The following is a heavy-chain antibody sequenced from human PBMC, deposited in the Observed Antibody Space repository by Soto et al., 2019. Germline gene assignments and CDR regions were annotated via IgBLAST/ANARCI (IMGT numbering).Heavy chain of an antibody. CDR2: ISGSGGST. CDR3: AKDFVAYDFWSDDFDY. CDR1: GFTFSSYA. D-gene: IGHD3-3*01. Sequence: GGSLRLSCAASGFTFSSYAMSWVRQAPGKGLEWVSAISGSGGSTYYADSVKGRSTISRDNSKNTLYLQTNSLRAEDTAVYYCAKDFVAYDFWSDDFDYWGQGTLVTVSS. V-gene: IGHV3-23*01. J-gene: IGHJ4*02.